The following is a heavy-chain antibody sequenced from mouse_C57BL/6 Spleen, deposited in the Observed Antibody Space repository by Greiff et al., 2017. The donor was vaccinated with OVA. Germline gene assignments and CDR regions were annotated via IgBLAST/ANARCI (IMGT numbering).Heavy chain of an antibody. D-gene: IGHD2-4*01. CDR1: GFSLTSYG. CDR3: AKNDDYDDYAMDY. J-gene: IGHJ4*01. Sequence: VQLQQSRPGLVQPSQSLSITCTVSGFSLTSYGVHWVRQSPGKGLEWLGVIWRGGSTDYNAAFMSRLSITKDNSKSQVFFKMNSLQADDTAIYYCAKNDDYDDYAMDYWGQGTSVTVSS. CDR2: IWRGGST. V-gene: IGHV2-5*01.